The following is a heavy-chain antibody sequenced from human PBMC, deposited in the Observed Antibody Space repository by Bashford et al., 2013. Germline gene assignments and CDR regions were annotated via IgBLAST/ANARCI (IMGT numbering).Heavy chain of an antibody. CDR3: ARGSRLDYDFWSTYALFDF. CDR2: INPRSGET. D-gene: IGHD3-3*01. CDR1: GYTFTGYS. V-gene: IGHV1-2*05. J-gene: IGHJ4*02. Sequence: ASVKVSCKASGYTFTGYSLHWVRHTPGQGLEWVGRINPRSGETKYSPQFQGRFTMTRDTSISTAYMEVSSLTSEDMGVYYCARGSRLDYDFWSTYALFDFWGQGTQVTVSS.